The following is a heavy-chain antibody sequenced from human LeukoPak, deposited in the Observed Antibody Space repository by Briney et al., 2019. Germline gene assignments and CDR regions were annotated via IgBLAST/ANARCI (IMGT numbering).Heavy chain of an antibody. Sequence: QPGGSLRLSCAASGFTFSSHWMHWVRQAPGKGLVWVSRISSDGTNTNYADSVKGRFTISRDNAKNTMYLQMSSLRAEDTAVYYCARLRGGLYSDYWGQGTLVTVSS. CDR2: ISSDGTNT. D-gene: IGHD2-15*01. CDR3: ARLRGGLYSDY. J-gene: IGHJ4*02. CDR1: GFTFSSHW. V-gene: IGHV3-74*01.